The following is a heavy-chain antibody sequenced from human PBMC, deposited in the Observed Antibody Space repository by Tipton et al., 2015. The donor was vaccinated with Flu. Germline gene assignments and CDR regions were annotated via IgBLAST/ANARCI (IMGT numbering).Heavy chain of an antibody. D-gene: IGHD2-2*01. CDR1: GGTFSSYA. CDR2: IIPIFGTA. V-gene: IGHV1-69*01. CDR3: ARADIVVVPAAMDYNYYYYGMDV. J-gene: IGHJ6*02. Sequence: QVQLVQSGAEVKKPGSSVKVSCKASGGTFSSYAISWVRQAPGQGLEWMGGIIPIFGTANYAQKFQGRVTITADESTSTAYMELSSLRSEDTAVYYCARADIVVVPAAMDYNYYYYGMDVWGQGTTVTVSS.